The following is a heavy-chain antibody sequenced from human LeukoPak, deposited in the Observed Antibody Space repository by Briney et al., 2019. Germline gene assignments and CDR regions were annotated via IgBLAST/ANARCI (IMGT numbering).Heavy chain of an antibody. J-gene: IGHJ4*02. D-gene: IGHD3-10*01. CDR2: IKQDGSEK. CDR3: AKAGYGSGSSSFDQ. Sequence: GGSLRLSRAASGFTFSDYWMSWVRQAPGKGLEWVANIKQDGSEKYYVDSVKGRFTISRDNAKNSLHLQMNTLRAEDTAVYYCAKAGYGSGSSSFDQWGQGTLVTVSS. CDR1: GFTFSDYW. V-gene: IGHV3-7*01.